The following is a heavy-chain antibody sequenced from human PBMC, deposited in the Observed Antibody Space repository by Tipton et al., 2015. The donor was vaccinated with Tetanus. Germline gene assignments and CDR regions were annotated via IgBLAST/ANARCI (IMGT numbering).Heavy chain of an antibody. CDR2: ISSDTRHT. Sequence: SLRLSCAASGFTFSDYYMSWVRQAPGKGLEWLSYISSDTRHTDYADSVKGRFTISRDNARTTLYLQMDSVRVEDTAGYYCAGDSSGGFYYDVWGGEALVAVSS. CDR1: GFTFSDYY. V-gene: IGHV3-11*06. D-gene: IGHD3-22*01. J-gene: IGHJ4*02. CDR3: AGDSSGGFYYDV.